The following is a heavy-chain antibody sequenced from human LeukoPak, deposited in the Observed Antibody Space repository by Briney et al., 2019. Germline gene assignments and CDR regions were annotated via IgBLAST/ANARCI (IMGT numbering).Heavy chain of an antibody. V-gene: IGHV4-34*01. CDR3: ARYSSGWYLGYFDY. Sequence: PSETLSLTCAVYGGSFGGYYWSWIRQPPGKGLEWIGEINHSGSTNYNPSLKSRVTISVDTSKNQFSLKLSSVTAADTAVYYCARYSSGWYLGYFDYWGQGTLVTVSS. CDR2: INHSGST. J-gene: IGHJ4*02. D-gene: IGHD6-19*01. CDR1: GGSFGGYY.